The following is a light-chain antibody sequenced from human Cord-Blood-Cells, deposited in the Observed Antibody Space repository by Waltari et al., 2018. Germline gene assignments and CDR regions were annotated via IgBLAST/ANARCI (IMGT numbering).Light chain of an antibody. CDR2: EGS. Sequence: QSALTQPASVSGSPGQSITISCTGPSRDVGSYNRLSWYQQHPGKAPKLMIYEGSKRPSGVSNRFSGSKSGNTAYLTISGLQAEDEADYYCCSYAGSSTDVVFGGGTKLTVL. CDR1: SRDVGSYNR. V-gene: IGLV2-23*01. CDR3: CSYAGSSTDVV. J-gene: IGLJ2*01.